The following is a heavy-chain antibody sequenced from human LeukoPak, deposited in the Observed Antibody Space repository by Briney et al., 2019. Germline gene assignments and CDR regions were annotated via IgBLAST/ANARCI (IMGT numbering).Heavy chain of an antibody. D-gene: IGHD3-22*01. J-gene: IGHJ4*02. V-gene: IGHV4-34*01. CDR3: ARIIKGLSDDSSGYYIDY. CDR1: GGSFSGYY. CDR2: INHSGST. Sequence: PSETLSLTCAVYGGSFSGYYWSWIRQPPGKGLEWIGEINHSGSTNYNPSLKSRVTISVDTSKNQFSLKLSSVTAADTAVYHCARIIKGLSDDSSGYYIDYWGQGTLVTVSS.